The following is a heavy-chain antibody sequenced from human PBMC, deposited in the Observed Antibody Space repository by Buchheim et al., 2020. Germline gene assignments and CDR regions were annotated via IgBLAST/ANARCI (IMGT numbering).Heavy chain of an antibody. D-gene: IGHD4-17*01. CDR1: GFTFSSYA. V-gene: IGHV3-30-3*01. CDR2: ISYDGSNK. J-gene: IGHJ6*02. CDR3: AKDLSVTTFYYYYYGMDV. Sequence: QVQLVESGGGVVQPGRSLRLSCAASGFTFSSYAMHWVRQAPGKGLEWVAVISYDGSNKYYADSVKGRFTISRDNSKNTLYLQMNSLRAEDTAVYYCAKDLSVTTFYYYYYGMDVWGQGTT.